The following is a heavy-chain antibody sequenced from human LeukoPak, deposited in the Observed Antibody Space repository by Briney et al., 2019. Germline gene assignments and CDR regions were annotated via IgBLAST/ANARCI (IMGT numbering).Heavy chain of an antibody. J-gene: IGHJ3*02. CDR3: ARERLSAFDI. CDR2: ISSSGRTI. Sequence: GGSLRLSCAASGFTFSSYEMNWVRQAPGKGLEWVSYISSSGRTIYYADSVKGRLTISRDNAKNSLYPQMNSLRAEDTAVYYCARERLSAFDIWGQGTMVTVSS. CDR1: GFTFSSYE. D-gene: IGHD6-25*01. V-gene: IGHV3-48*03.